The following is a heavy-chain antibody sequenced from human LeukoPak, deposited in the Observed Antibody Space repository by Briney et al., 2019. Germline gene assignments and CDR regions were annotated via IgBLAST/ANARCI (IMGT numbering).Heavy chain of an antibody. V-gene: IGHV4-34*01. D-gene: IGHD3-22*01. Sequence: SETLSLTCAVYGGSFSGYYWSWIRQPPGKGLEWIGEINHSGSTNYNPSLKSRVTISVDTSKNQFSLKLSSVTAADTAVYYCARKNGYLPHFDYWGQGTLVTVSS. CDR2: INHSGST. J-gene: IGHJ4*02. CDR1: GGSFSGYY. CDR3: ARKNGYLPHFDY.